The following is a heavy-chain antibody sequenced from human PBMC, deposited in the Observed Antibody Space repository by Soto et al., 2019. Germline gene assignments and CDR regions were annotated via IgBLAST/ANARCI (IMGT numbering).Heavy chain of an antibody. Sequence: GGSLRLSCAASRFTFSTYEMHWVRQAPGKGLEWVSYISSSGSTVYYADSVKGRFTISRDNTRNSLYLQMNSLRDEDTALYYCVRYCSTTLCNGVATRTFDYWGQGALVTVSS. V-gene: IGHV3-48*03. CDR1: RFTFSTYE. CDR2: ISSSGSTV. D-gene: IGHD2-2*01. CDR3: VRYCSTTLCNGVATRTFDY. J-gene: IGHJ4*02.